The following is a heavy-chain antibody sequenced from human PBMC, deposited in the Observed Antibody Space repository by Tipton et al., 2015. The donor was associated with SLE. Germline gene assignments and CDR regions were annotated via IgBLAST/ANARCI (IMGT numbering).Heavy chain of an antibody. Sequence: TLSLTCSVSGVSITNSYWSWIRQPPGKGLEWIGYIYYSSYTNYNPSLKSRVTTSFDRSKNQFSLKLSSVTAADTAVYYCASLYDYYGMDVWGQGTTVTVSS. CDR1: GVSITNSY. D-gene: IGHD2/OR15-2a*01. J-gene: IGHJ6*02. CDR2: IYYSSYT. CDR3: ASLYDYYGMDV. V-gene: IGHV4-59*07.